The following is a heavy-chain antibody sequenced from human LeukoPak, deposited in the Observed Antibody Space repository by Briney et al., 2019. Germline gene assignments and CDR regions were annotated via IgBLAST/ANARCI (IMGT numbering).Heavy chain of an antibody. D-gene: IGHD5-12*01. V-gene: IGHV1-69*05. CDR2: IIPIFGTT. CDR3: ARDFPPYSGSPEWFDP. CDR1: GGTFRSYA. Sequence: SVTVSCKASGGTFRSYAISWVRQAPGQGLEWMGGIIPIFGTTKYAQKFQGRVTTTTDESTSTAYMELRSLRSDDTAVYYCARDFPPYSGSPEWFDPWGQGTLVTV. J-gene: IGHJ5*02.